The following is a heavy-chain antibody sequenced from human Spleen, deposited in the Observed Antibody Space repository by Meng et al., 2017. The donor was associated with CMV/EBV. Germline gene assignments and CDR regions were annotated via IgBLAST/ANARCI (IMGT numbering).Heavy chain of an antibody. V-gene: IGHV1-2*02. J-gene: IGHJ4*02. CDR2: INLHSGGT. CDR3: ARDLTSFDYGDYGFGY. D-gene: IGHD4-17*01. CDR1: GYTFTGYY. Sequence: ASVKVSCKASGYTFTGYYMHWVRQAPGQGLEWMGWINLHSGGTNYAQKFQGRVTVTRDTSISTAYIELSRLRSDDTAVYYCARDLTSFDYGDYGFGYWGQGTLVTVSS.